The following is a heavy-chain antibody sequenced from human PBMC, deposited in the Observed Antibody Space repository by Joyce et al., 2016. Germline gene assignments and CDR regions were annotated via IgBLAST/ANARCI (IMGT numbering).Heavy chain of an antibody. V-gene: IGHV4-59*01. D-gene: IGHD3-3*01. J-gene: IGHJ4*02. CDR3: ARGANYDLFSDNYFFDY. Sequence: QLQLQESGPGLVKPSETLSLTCIVSGESINSYYWTWIRQPPVKGPEWIGYIYYSGSTSYNPSLKSRVTISLDTSKNQFSLNLSSVTAADTALYFCARGANYDLFSDNYFFDYWGPGTLVTVSS. CDR2: IYYSGST. CDR1: GESINSYY.